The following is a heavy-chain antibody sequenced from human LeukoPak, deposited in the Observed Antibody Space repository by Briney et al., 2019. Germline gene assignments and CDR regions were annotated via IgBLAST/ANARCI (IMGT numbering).Heavy chain of an antibody. CDR1: GFTFSSYG. Sequence: GGSLRLSCAASGFTFSSYGMHWVRQAPGKGLEWVAVIWYDGSNKYYADSVKGRFTISRDNSKNTLYLQMNSLRAEDTAVYYCARGNGPVVTDYYYYMDVWGKGTTVTVSS. V-gene: IGHV3-33*01. D-gene: IGHD4-23*01. J-gene: IGHJ6*03. CDR2: IWYDGSNK. CDR3: ARGNGPVVTDYYYYMDV.